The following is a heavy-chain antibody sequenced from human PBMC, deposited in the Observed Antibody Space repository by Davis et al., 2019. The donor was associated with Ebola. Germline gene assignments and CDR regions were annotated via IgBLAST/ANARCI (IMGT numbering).Heavy chain of an antibody. CDR2: IKQDGSEK. V-gene: IGHV3-7*01. CDR3: ARAPWPFDYGDNWFDP. D-gene: IGHD4-17*01. J-gene: IGHJ5*02. Sequence: GESLKISCAASGFTFSSYWMSWVRQAPGKGLEWVANIKQDGSEKYYVDSVKGRFTISRDNAKNSLYLQMNSLRAEDTAVYYCARAPWPFDYGDNWFDPWGQGTLVTVSS. CDR1: GFTFSSYW.